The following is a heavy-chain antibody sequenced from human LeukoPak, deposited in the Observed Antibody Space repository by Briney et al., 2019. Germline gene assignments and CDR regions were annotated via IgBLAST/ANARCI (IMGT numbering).Heavy chain of an antibody. D-gene: IGHD6-13*01. CDR1: GGSISSYY. Sequence: SETLSLTYTVSGGSISSYYWSWIRQPAGKGLEWIGRIYTSGSTNYNPSLKSRVTMSVDTSKNQFSLKLSSVTAADTAVYYCARERTAAAGTLIWFDPWGQGTLVTVSS. CDR3: ARERTAAAGTLIWFDP. CDR2: IYTSGST. J-gene: IGHJ5*02. V-gene: IGHV4-4*07.